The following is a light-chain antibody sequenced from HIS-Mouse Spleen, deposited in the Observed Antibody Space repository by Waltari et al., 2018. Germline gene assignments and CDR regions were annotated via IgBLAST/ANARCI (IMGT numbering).Light chain of an antibody. Sequence: QSALTQPASVSGSPGQSSTISCPGTSSDVGGYNYVPWYQQHPGKAPKLMIDDVSNRPSGVSNRFSGSKSGNTASLTISGLMAEDEADYYCSSYTSSSTLVFGGGTKLTVL. CDR2: DVS. CDR3: SSYTSSSTLV. J-gene: IGLJ2*01. V-gene: IGLV2-14*03. CDR1: SSDVGGYNY.